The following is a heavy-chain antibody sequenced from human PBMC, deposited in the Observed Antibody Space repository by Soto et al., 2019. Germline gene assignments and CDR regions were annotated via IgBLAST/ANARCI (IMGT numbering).Heavy chain of an antibody. CDR1: GLTFGDYA. D-gene: IGHD6-6*01. Sequence: GGSLRLACTASGLTFGDYAMSWVRQAPGKGLEWVGFIRSKAYGGTTEYAASVKGRFTISRDDSKSIAYLQMNSLKTEDTAVYYCTRDRAGSSQAFDIWGQGTMVTVSS. V-gene: IGHV3-49*04. CDR3: TRDRAGSSQAFDI. CDR2: IRSKAYGGTT. J-gene: IGHJ3*02.